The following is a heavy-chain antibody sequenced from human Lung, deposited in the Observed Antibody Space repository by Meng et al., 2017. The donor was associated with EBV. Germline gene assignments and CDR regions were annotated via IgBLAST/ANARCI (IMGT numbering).Heavy chain of an antibody. CDR2: LIPVLNKA. Sequence: QVQPVESGAAVKKPGSSGKVGCKPSGGSFSTYTFSWVRQAPGQGLEWMGGLIPVLNKAKSAPRFQDRVTFTADETTTTAYMELSSLTFEDTAVYFCARGRGNQPLFDFWGQGTLVTVSS. CDR1: GGSFSTYT. D-gene: IGHD2/OR15-2a*01. J-gene: IGHJ4*02. CDR3: ARGRGNQPLFDF. V-gene: IGHV1-69*16.